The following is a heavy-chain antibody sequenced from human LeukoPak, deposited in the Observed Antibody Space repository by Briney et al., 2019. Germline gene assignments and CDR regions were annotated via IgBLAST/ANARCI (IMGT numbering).Heavy chain of an antibody. Sequence: SETLSLTCTVSGGSISSYYWSWIRQPPGKGLEWIGSIYYSGSTYYNPSLKSRVTISVDTSKNQFSLKLSSVTAADTAVYYCARHGSPIVGATLDYWGQGTLVTVSS. D-gene: IGHD1-26*01. V-gene: IGHV4-59*05. CDR2: IYYSGST. J-gene: IGHJ4*02. CDR1: GGSISSYY. CDR3: ARHGSPIVGATLDY.